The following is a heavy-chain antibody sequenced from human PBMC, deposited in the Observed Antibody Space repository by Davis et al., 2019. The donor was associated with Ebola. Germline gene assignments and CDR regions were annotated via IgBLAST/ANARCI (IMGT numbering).Heavy chain of an antibody. V-gene: IGHV4-4*07. J-gene: IGHJ6*02. D-gene: IGHD2-2*01. Sequence: PSETLSLTCTVSGGSISSYYWSWIRQPAGKGLEWIGRIYTSGSTNYNPSLKSRVTMSVDTSKNQFSLKLSSVTAADTAVYYCARVLGCSSTSCWGKYYYYGMDVWGQGTTVTVSS. CDR1: GGSISSYY. CDR2: IYTSGST. CDR3: ARVLGCSSTSCWGKYYYYGMDV.